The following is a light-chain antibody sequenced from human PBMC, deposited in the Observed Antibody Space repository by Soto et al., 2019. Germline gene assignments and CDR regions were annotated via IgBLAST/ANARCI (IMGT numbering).Light chain of an antibody. CDR1: NYNIGNNY. Sequence: QAVVTQPPSVSAAPGHKVTISCSGSNYNIGNNYVSWYQQLPGTAPELLIYDNNKRPSGIPDRFSGSKSGTSATLGITGLQTGDEADYYCGTWDSSLSTGLFGGGTKLTVL. CDR2: DNN. J-gene: IGLJ2*01. V-gene: IGLV1-51*01. CDR3: GTWDSSLSTGL.